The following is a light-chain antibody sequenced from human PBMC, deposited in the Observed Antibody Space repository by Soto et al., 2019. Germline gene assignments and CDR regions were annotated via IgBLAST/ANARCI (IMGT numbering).Light chain of an antibody. Sequence: DIVMTQSPDSLAVSLGERATINCTSSQRDLYSSSKRNYLAWFQQKPGQPPNLLIYWASTRESGVPDRFSGSGSGTDFTLTISSLQAEDVAVYYCQQYYSTPYTFDQGTKLEIK. CDR1: QRDLYSSSKRNY. CDR3: QQYYSTPYT. CDR2: WAS. J-gene: IGKJ2*01. V-gene: IGKV4-1*01.